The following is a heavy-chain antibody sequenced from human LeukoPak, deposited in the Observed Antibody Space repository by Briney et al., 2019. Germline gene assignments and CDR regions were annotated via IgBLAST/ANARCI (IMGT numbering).Heavy chain of an antibody. CDR1: GASFSSPDSY. D-gene: IGHD6-6*01. CDR3: ARNTSSSPWFDP. J-gene: IGHJ5*02. V-gene: IGHV4-61*08. CDR2: VYYIGTT. Sequence: SETLSLTCTVPGASFSSPDSYWTWIRQPPGKGREWIGNVYYIGTTSYNSSLKSRVTILVDRSKNQFSLEVTSMTAADTAVYYCARNTSSSPWFDPWGQGTLVTVSS.